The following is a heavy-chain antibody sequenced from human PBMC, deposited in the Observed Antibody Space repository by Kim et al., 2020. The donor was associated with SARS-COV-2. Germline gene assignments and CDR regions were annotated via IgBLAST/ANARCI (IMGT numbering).Heavy chain of an antibody. V-gene: IGHV3-9*01. CDR2: ISWNSGSI. Sequence: GGSLRLSCAASGFTFGDYAMHWVRQAPGKGLEWVSGISWNSGSIGYADSVKGRFTISRDNAKNSLYLQMNSLRAEDTALYYCAKDRANFRIVVVTAIFDYWGQGTLVTVSS. CDR3: AKDRANFRIVVVTAIFDY. CDR1: GFTFGDYA. D-gene: IGHD2-21*02. J-gene: IGHJ4*02.